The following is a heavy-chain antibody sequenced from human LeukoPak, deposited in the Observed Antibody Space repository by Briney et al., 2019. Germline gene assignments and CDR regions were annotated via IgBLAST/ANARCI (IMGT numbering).Heavy chain of an antibody. V-gene: IGHV3-21*01. CDR2: ISSSGSYI. J-gene: IGHJ6*02. Sequence: GGSLRLSCAASGFTFSSYSMNWVRQAPGKGLEWVSSISSSGSYIYYADSVKGRFTISRDNAKNSLYLQMNSLRAEDTAVYYCARGPTKELVVPAATPSHSMDVWGQGTTVTVSS. CDR1: GFTFSSYS. CDR3: ARGPTKELVVPAATPSHSMDV. D-gene: IGHD2-2*01.